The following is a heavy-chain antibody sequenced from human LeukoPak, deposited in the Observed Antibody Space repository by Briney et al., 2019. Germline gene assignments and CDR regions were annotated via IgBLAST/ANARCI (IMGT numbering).Heavy chain of an antibody. CDR3: ARGGHGAADQ. Sequence: GGSLRLSCSASGFTVSSNYMSWVRQAPGKGLEWVSVLYSDGRTYYADSVKGRFTFSRHISKNTLFLQMSSLRPEDTAVYYCARGGHGAADQWGQGTLVIVSS. V-gene: IGHV3-53*04. CDR2: LYSDGRT. J-gene: IGHJ5*02. D-gene: IGHD1-26*01. CDR1: GFTVSSNY.